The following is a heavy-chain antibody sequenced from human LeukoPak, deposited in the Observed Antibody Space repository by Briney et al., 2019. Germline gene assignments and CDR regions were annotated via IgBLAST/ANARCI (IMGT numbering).Heavy chain of an antibody. Sequence: ASVKVSCKASGYTFTGYYMHWVRQAPGQGLEWMGRINPNSGGTNYAQKFQGRVTMTRDTSISTAYMELSRLRSDDTAVYYCAREGGDVVVPAAAALMLWGQGTLVTVSS. CDR1: GYTFTGYY. CDR2: INPNSGGT. CDR3: AREGGDVVVPAAAALML. V-gene: IGHV1-2*06. J-gene: IGHJ1*01. D-gene: IGHD2-2*01.